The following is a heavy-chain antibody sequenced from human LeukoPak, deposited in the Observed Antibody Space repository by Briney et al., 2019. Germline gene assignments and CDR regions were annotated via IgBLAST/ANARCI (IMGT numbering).Heavy chain of an antibody. CDR2: IYYSGST. V-gene: IGHV4-30-4*08. Sequence: SQTLSRTCTVSGGSISSGDYYWSWIRQPPGKGLEWIGYIYYSGSTHYNPSLKSRATISVDTSKNQFSLKLSSVTAADTAVYYCASRGRYWFDPWGQGTLVTVSS. CDR3: ASRGRYWFDP. J-gene: IGHJ5*02. CDR1: GGSISSGDYY.